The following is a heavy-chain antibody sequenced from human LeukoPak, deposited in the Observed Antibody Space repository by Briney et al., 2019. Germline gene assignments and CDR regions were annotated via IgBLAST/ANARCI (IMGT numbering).Heavy chain of an antibody. J-gene: IGHJ4*02. CDR1: GSTFTTYW. D-gene: IGHD1-14*01. CDR2: IKQDGSEI. Sequence: GGSLRLSCAGSGSTFTTYWMSWVRQAPGKGLEWVANIKQDGSEISYVDSVKGRFTISRDNAKNSLYLQMNSLRAEDTAVYYCARNNPSGVWSFDYWGQGTLVTVSS. CDR3: ARNNPSGVWSFDY. V-gene: IGHV3-7*01.